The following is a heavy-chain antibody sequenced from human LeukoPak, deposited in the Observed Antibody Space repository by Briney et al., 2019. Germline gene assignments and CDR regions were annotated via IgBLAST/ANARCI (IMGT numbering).Heavy chain of an antibody. CDR3: AKDGRYSSGWLPNSNFDY. CDR2: ISYDGSNK. D-gene: IGHD6-19*01. CDR1: RFTLSSYG. Sequence: GRSLRLSCAASRFTLSSYGMHWVRQAPGKGLEWVSVISYDGSNKYYADSVKGRFTISRDNSKNTLYLQMNSLRAEDTAVYYCAKDGRYSSGWLPNSNFDYWGQGTLVTVSS. V-gene: IGHV3-30*18. J-gene: IGHJ4*02.